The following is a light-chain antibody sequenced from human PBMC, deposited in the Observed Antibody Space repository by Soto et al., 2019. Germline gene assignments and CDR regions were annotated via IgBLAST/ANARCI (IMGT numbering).Light chain of an antibody. CDR1: QIVSSDF. CDR2: AAS. Sequence: EIVLTQSPGTLSLSPGERATLSCRASQIVSSDFLAWYQQKPGQVPRVLIYAASSRATGIPDRFSGRGSGTDFTLTITKLEPEDSAVYYCQQYSNSLFSFGPGTKV. CDR3: QQYSNSLFS. J-gene: IGKJ3*01. V-gene: IGKV3-20*01.